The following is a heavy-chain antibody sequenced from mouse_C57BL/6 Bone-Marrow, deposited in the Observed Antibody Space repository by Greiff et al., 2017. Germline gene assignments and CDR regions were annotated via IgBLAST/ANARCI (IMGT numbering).Heavy chain of an antibody. CDR1: GFTFSDAW. CDR3: TRESTAQATYYYAMDY. J-gene: IGHJ4*01. V-gene: IGHV6-6*01. Sequence: EVQGVESGGGLVQPGGSMKLSCAASGFTFSDAWMDWVRQSPEKGLEWVAEIRNKANNHATYYAESVKGRFTISRDDSKSSVYLQMNSLRAEDTGIYYCTRESTAQATYYYAMDYWGQGTSVTVSS. CDR2: IRNKANNHAT. D-gene: IGHD3-2*02.